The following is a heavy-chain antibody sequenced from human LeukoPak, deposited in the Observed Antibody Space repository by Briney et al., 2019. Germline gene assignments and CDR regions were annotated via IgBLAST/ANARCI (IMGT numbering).Heavy chain of an antibody. Sequence: SETLSLTCVVSDGSITSNSYYWGWIRQPPGKGLEWIGTIYHSGVTYYNPSLENRVTISVDTSKNQFSLKLSSVTAADTAVYYCARRICRTTGCSQHFDYWGQGTLVTVSS. V-gene: IGHV4-39*01. CDR3: ARRICRTTGCSQHFDY. D-gene: IGHD2-2*01. J-gene: IGHJ4*02. CDR2: IYHSGVT. CDR1: DGSITSNSYY.